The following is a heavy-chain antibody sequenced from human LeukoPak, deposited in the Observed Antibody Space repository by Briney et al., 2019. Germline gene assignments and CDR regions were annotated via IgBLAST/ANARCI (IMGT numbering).Heavy chain of an antibody. Sequence: GGSLRDSCAASGFTFSSYGMHSVRQALGKGREWVALIWYEGSNKYNADSVRGRFTISRDNSKNTLYLQMNSLRAEDTAVYYCAATYYYDGSGDYWGQGTLVTVSS. V-gene: IGHV3-33*01. CDR1: GFTFSSYG. J-gene: IGHJ4*02. CDR2: IWYEGSNK. CDR3: AATYYYDGSGDY. D-gene: IGHD3-22*01.